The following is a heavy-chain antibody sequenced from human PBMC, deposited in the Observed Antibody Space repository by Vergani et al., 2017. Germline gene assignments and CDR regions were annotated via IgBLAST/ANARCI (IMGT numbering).Heavy chain of an antibody. J-gene: IGHJ2*01. CDR1: GGSISSYY. Sequence: QVQLQESGPGLVKPSETLSLTCTVSGGSISSYYWSWIRQPPGKGLEWSGYIYYSGSTNYNPSLKSRVTISVDTSKNQFSLKLSSVTAADTAVYYCARGARLYFDLWGRGTLVTVSS. V-gene: IGHV4-59*01. CDR3: ARGARLYFDL. CDR2: IYYSGST. D-gene: IGHD6-25*01.